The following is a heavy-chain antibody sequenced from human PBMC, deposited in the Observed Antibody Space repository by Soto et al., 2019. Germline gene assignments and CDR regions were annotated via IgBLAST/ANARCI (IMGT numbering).Heavy chain of an antibody. V-gene: IGHV4-4*02. J-gene: IGHJ4*02. CDR1: GGAISSSKW. CDR2: IYQSGST. Sequence: SETLSLTCAVSGGAISSSKWWSWVRQPPGKGLEWIGEIYQSGSTNYNPSLESRVRMSVDKSRNQFSLKLTSVSAADTAVYYCARASATIAAAAIFDYWGQGILVTVSS. D-gene: IGHD6-13*01. CDR3: ARASATIAAAAIFDY.